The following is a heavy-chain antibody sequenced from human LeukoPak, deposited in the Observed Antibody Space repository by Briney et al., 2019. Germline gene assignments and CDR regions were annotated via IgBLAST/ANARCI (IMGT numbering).Heavy chain of an antibody. J-gene: IGHJ4*02. CDR1: AYSFTSYW. D-gene: IGHD2-21*02. Sequence: GESLMISCKGSAYSFTSYWIGWVHQMPGKGLEWMGIIYPGDSDTRYSPSFQGQVTISADKSISTAYLQWSSLKASDTAMYYCARHLFAYCGGDCYSAIGYWGQGTLVTVSS. V-gene: IGHV5-51*07. CDR3: ARHLFAYCGGDCYSAIGY. CDR2: IYPGDSDT.